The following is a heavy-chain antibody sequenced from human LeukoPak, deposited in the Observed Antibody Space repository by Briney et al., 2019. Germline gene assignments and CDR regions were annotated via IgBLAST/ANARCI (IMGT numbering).Heavy chain of an antibody. CDR3: ARDAFCSGGSCYSGGNYYYGMDV. CDR1: GGSVSSGSYY. V-gene: IGHV4-61*01. Sequence: SETLSLTCTVSGGSVSSGSYYWSWIRQPPGKGLEWFGYIYYSGSTNYNPSLKSRVTISVDTSKNQFSLKLSSVTAADTAVYYCARDAFCSGGSCYSGGNYYYGMDVWGKGTTVTVSS. J-gene: IGHJ6*04. D-gene: IGHD2-15*01. CDR2: IYYSGST.